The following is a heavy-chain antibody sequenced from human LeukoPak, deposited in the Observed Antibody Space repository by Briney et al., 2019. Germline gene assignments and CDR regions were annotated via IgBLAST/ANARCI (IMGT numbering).Heavy chain of an antibody. D-gene: IGHD5-18*01. CDR1: GYRFPSYG. J-gene: IGHJ4*02. CDR3: ARGYSYGYGPLDY. Sequence: ASVKVSCKASGYRFPSYGINWVRQAPGQGLEWKGWISTDNGNTGYAQNLQGRATMTTDTSTSTAYMELRSLRSDDTAVYYCARGYSYGYGPLDYWGQGTLVTVSS. V-gene: IGHV1-18*01. CDR2: ISTDNGNT.